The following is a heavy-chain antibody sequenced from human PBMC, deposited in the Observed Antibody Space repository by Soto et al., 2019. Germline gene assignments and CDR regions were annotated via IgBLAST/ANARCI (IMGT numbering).Heavy chain of an antibody. V-gene: IGHV1-2*04. Sequence: QVQLVQSGAEVKKPGASVKVSCKASGYTFTDSFIHWVRQAPGQGLEWLGWINPISGATNYAQNFEDWVTMTRDTSSSTAYMELSRLKSDDTAVYYCARADLRGGSPFDPWGQGTLVTVSS. J-gene: IGHJ5*02. CDR3: ARADLRGGSPFDP. CDR2: INPISGAT. D-gene: IGHD2-15*01. CDR1: GYTFTDSF.